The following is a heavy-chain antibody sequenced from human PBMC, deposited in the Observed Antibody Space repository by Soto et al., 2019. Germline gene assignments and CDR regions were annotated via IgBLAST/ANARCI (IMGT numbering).Heavy chain of an antibody. CDR2: IYTSGST. Sequence: LSLTCTVSGGSISSYYWSWIRQPAGKGLEWIGRIYTSGSTNYNPSLKSRVTMSVDTSKNQFSLKLSSVTAADTAVYYCARATYYYDSSGPAGGAFDIWGQGTMVTVSS. V-gene: IGHV4-4*07. J-gene: IGHJ3*02. CDR1: GGSISSYY. CDR3: ARATYYYDSSGPAGGAFDI. D-gene: IGHD3-22*01.